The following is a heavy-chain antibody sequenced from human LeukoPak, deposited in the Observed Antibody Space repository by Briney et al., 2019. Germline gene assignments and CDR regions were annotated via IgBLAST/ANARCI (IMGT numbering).Heavy chain of an antibody. D-gene: IGHD3-22*01. CDR3: AKYFYDSTGYLYFFDY. V-gene: IGHV3-23*01. J-gene: IGHJ4*02. Sequence: GGSLRLSCAASGFTFNTYGMSWVRQAPGKGLEWVSGISGSGGSTYYADSVKGRFTISRDNSKNTLYLQMNSLRAEDTAVYYCAKYFYDSTGYLYFFDYWGQGTLVTVSS. CDR2: ISGSGGST. CDR1: GFTFNTYG.